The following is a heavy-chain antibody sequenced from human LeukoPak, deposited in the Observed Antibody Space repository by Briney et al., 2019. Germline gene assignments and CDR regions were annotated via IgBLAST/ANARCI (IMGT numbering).Heavy chain of an antibody. CDR2: ISGSGGST. CDR1: GFTFSSYA. CDR3: ARDSYSSSWYYFDY. D-gene: IGHD6-13*01. V-gene: IGHV3-23*01. Sequence: GGSLRLSCAASGFTFSSYAMSWVRQAPGKGLEWVSAISGSGGSTYYADSVKGRFTISRDNSKNTLYLQMNRLRAEDTAIYYCARDSYSSSWYYFDYWGQGTLVTVSS. J-gene: IGHJ4*02.